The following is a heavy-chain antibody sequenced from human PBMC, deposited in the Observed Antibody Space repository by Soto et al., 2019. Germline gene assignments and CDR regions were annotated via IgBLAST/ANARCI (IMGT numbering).Heavy chain of an antibody. CDR1: GFTFSSFA. D-gene: IGHD3-22*01. Sequence: GGSLRLSCAASGFTFSSFAMSWVRQAPGKGLEWVSTISTGGGTTYYADSVKGRFTISRDNSKNTLYLQMNSLRAEDTAVYYCAKLAASRTVVITGRSDFPRTLRDYWGQGTLVTVSS. CDR3: AKLAASRTVVITGRSDFPRTLRDY. J-gene: IGHJ4*02. V-gene: IGHV3-23*01. CDR2: ISTGGGTT.